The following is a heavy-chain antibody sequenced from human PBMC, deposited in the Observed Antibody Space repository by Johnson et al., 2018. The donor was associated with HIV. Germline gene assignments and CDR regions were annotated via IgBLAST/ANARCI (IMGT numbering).Heavy chain of an antibody. D-gene: IGHD4-23*01. CDR2: IWYDGTNK. CDR3: AKDTGGNSGNDAFDI. V-gene: IGHV3-33*06. J-gene: IGHJ3*02. Sequence: QVQLVESGGGVVQPGRSLRLSCAASGFTFSSYGMHWVRQAPGKGLEWVAVIWYDGTNKYYAESVKGRFTISRDNSKNTLYLQMNSLRPEDTAVYHCAKDTGGNSGNDAFDIWGQGAMVTVFS. CDR1: GFTFSSYG.